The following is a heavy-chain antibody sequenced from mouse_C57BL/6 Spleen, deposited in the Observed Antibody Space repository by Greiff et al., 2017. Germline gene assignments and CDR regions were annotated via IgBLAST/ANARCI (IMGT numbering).Heavy chain of an antibody. Sequence: QVQLQQSGAELVKPGASVKFSCKASGYTFTSYWMHWVKQRPGQGLEWIGMIHPNSGSTNYNEKFKSKATLTVDKSSSTVYMQLSSMTSENSEVYACSEGRISNGNYAVDYWGQGTTLTVSA. CDR2: IHPNSGST. J-gene: IGHJ2*01. CDR1: GYTFTSYW. CDR3: SEGRISNGNYAVDY. D-gene: IGHD2-1*01. V-gene: IGHV1-64*01.